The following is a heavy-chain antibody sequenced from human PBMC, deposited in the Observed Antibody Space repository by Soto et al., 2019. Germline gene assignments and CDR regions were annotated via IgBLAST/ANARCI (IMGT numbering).Heavy chain of an antibody. D-gene: IGHD4-17*01. Sequence: SETLSLTCAVYGGSFSDYYWSWIRQPPGKGLEWIGEINHSGSTNYNPSLKSRVSISVDRSKNQFSLRLSSVTAADTAVYYCASQRPTVTTFDYWGQGTPVTVSS. CDR2: INHSGST. J-gene: IGHJ4*02. CDR1: GGSFSDYY. CDR3: ASQRPTVTTFDY. V-gene: IGHV4-34*01.